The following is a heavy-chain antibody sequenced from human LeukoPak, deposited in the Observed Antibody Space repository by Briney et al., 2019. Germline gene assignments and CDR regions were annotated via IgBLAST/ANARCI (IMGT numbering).Heavy chain of an antibody. CDR1: GFTFSTYG. Sequence: GGSLRLSCAASGFTFSTYGMHWVRQAPGKGLEWVAVIWYDGSNKYYADSVRGRFTISRDNFKNTLYLQMNSLRAEDTAVYYCARDLEIGSSSYYFDYWGQGTLATVSS. CDR2: IWYDGSNK. CDR3: ARDLEIGSSSYYFDY. V-gene: IGHV3-33*01. J-gene: IGHJ4*02. D-gene: IGHD3-3*01.